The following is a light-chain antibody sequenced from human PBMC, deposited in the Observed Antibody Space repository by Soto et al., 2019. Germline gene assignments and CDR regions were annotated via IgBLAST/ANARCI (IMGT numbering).Light chain of an antibody. V-gene: IGKV3-15*01. CDR2: GAS. Sequence: EVVMTQSPATLSVSPWERATLSCRASLSVSSNLAWYQQKPGQAPRLLLYGASTRATGIAARFSGSGSWTDFTLTISSLQSEDFAIYYCQQYNNWPPITFGQGTRLEIK. CDR1: LSVSSN. J-gene: IGKJ5*01. CDR3: QQYNNWPPIT.